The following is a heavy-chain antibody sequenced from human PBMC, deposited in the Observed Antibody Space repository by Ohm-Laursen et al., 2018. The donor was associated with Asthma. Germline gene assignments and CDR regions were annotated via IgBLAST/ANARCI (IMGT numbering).Heavy chain of an antibody. J-gene: IGHJ3*01. V-gene: IGHV2-5*02. CDR3: ATRHTGTTAGDAFDV. Sequence: TQTLTLTCTFSAFSLTTRGEGVAWIRQPPGKALEWLALIYWDDDKRYSPSLESRLTITKDTSKNQVVLTMTNMDPVDTATYYCATRHTGTTAGDAFDVWGQGTLVTVSS. CDR1: AFSLTTRGEG. CDR2: IYWDDDK. D-gene: IGHD1-1*01.